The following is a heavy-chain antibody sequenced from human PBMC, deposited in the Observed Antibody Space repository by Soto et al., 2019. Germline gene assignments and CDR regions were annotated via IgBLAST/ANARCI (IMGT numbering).Heavy chain of an antibody. CDR3: AGGTITMIVA. CDR1: GFTFSSYS. V-gene: IGHV3-21*01. Sequence: PGGSLRLSCAASGFTFSSYSMNWVRQAPGKGLEWVSSISSSSSYIYYADSVKGRFTISRDNTKNSLYLQMNSLRAEDTAVYYCAGGTITMIVAWGQGTLVTVSS. J-gene: IGHJ5*02. CDR2: ISSSSSYI. D-gene: IGHD3-22*01.